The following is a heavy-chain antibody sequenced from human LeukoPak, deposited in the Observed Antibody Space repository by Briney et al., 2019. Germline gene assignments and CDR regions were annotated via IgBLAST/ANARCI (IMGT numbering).Heavy chain of an antibody. CDR3: ARDLSGDYADY. J-gene: IGHJ4*02. Sequence: PSETLSLTCTVSGGSISSYYWSWIRQPAGKGLEWIGRVYTSGNTNYNPSLKSRVTMSVDTSKNQFYLNLSSVTAADTAVYFCARDLSGDYADYWGQGTLVTVSS. CDR2: VYTSGNT. V-gene: IGHV4-4*07. CDR1: GGSISSYY. D-gene: IGHD4-17*01.